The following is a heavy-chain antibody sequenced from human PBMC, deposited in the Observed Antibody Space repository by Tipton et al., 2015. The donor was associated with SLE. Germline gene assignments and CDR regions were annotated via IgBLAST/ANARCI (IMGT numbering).Heavy chain of an antibody. CDR3: ARPVGYCSSTSCYTRDSYFSYRGV. V-gene: IGHV1-18*01. CDR1: GYTFTSYG. Sequence: QVQLVQSGAEVKKPGASVKVSCKASGYTFTSYGIRWVRQAPGQGIEWMGWKSDYNGKTNYAQKLPGRVTMTTDTSTCTGCMELRSLRSDDTAVYYCARPVGYCSSTSCYTRDSYFSYRGVCGKWTAVTVSS. D-gene: IGHD2-2*02. J-gene: IGHJ6*03. CDR2: KSDYNGKT.